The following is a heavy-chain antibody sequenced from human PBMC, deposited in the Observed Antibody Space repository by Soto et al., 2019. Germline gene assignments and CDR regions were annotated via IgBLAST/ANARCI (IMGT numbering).Heavy chain of an antibody. V-gene: IGHV3-23*01. CDR2: ISVSGGST. CDR1: GFTFSSSV. D-gene: IGHD1-26*01. Sequence: PGGSLRLSCAASGFTFSSSVMNWVRQAPGKGLEWVSSISVSGGSTFYAGSVEGRFTLSRDNSRNTLYLQMNSLRVDDTAVYYCTSLGQSEYWGQGALVTVS. CDR3: TSLGQSEY. J-gene: IGHJ4*02.